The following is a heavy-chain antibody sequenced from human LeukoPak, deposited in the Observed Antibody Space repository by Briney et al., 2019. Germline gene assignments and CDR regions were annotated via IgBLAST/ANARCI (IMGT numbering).Heavy chain of an antibody. D-gene: IGHD4-17*01. V-gene: IGHV5-51*01. CDR1: GYSFTSYW. CDR2: IYPGDSGT. J-gene: IGHJ3*02. Sequence: GESLKISCKGSGYSFTSYWIGWVRQMPGKGLEWMGIIYPGDSGTRYSPSFQGQVTISADKSISTAYLQWSSLKASDTAMYYCARLRYGNYGPAGTFDIWGQGTMVTVSS. CDR3: ARLRYGNYGPAGTFDI.